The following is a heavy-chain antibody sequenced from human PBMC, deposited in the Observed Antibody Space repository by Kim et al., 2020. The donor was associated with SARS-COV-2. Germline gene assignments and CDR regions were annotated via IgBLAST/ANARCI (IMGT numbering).Heavy chain of an antibody. Sequence: GGSLRLSCAASGFTFSGSAMHWVRQASGKGLEWVGRIRSKANSYATAYAASVKGRFTISRDDSKNTAYLQMNSLKTEDTAVYYCTSLPGANYNWFDPWGQGTLVTVSS. CDR1: GFTFSGSA. D-gene: IGHD1-26*01. J-gene: IGHJ5*02. V-gene: IGHV3-73*01. CDR2: IRSKANSYAT. CDR3: TSLPGANYNWFDP.